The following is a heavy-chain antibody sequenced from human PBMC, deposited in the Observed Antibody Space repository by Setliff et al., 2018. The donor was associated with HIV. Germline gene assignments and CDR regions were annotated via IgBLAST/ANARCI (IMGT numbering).Heavy chain of an antibody. CDR1: GYSFVDFW. Sequence: PGESLKISCHLSGYSFVDFWIGWVRQMPGKGLEWVGFIYPGDSDSRYSPSFRGQVTISADKSTTTAYLDWASLKASDTAMYYCVRYIGAAAGYIDHWGRGTLVTVSS. CDR2: IYPGDSDS. CDR3: VRYIGAAAGYIDH. D-gene: IGHD6-25*01. V-gene: IGHV5-51*01. J-gene: IGHJ4*02.